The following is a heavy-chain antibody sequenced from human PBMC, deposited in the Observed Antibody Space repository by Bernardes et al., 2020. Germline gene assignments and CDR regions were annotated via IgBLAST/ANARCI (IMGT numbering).Heavy chain of an antibody. CDR1: GFTFSSYW. CDR2: INSDGRST. J-gene: IGHJ3*02. D-gene: IGHD2-15*01. V-gene: IGHV3-74*01. Sequence: GGSLRLSCAASGFTFSSYWMHWVRQAPGKGLVWVSRINSDGRSTSYADSVKGRFTISRDNAKNTLYLQMNSLRAEDTAVYYCARGGCSGGRCPGGDIWGQGTMVTVSS. CDR3: ARGGCSGGRCPGGDI.